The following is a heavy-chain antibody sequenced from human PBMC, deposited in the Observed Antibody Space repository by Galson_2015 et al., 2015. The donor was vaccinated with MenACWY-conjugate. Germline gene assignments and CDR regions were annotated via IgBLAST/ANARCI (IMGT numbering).Heavy chain of an antibody. CDR2: TYYRSKWYN. CDR3: VKSRGAGNYGFFDT. V-gene: IGHV6-1*01. J-gene: IGHJ3*02. D-gene: IGHD3/OR15-3a*01. Sequence: CAISGDSVSGNGVAWNWIRQSPSRGLGWLGRTYYRSKWYNDYVVSVKSRIIINSDTSKNQFSLQLNSVTPEDTAIYYCVKSRGAGNYGFFDTWGQGTVVTVSS. CDR1: GDSVSGNGVA.